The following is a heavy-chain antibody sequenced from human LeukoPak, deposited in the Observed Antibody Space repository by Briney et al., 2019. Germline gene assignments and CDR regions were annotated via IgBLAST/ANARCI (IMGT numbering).Heavy chain of an antibody. D-gene: IGHD3-22*01. V-gene: IGHV4-34*01. Sequence: GSLRLSCAASGFTISSDYMSWVRQPPGKGLEWIGEINHSGSTNYNPSLKSRVTISVDTSKNQFSLKLSSVTAADTAVYYCARAKYYYDSSGPTRYYYYMDVWGKGTTVTVSS. CDR2: INHSGST. J-gene: IGHJ6*03. CDR3: ARAKYYYDSSGPTRYYYYMDV. CDR1: GFTISSDY.